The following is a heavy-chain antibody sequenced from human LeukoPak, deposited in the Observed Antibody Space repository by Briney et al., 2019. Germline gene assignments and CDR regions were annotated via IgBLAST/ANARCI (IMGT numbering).Heavy chain of an antibody. CDR1: GFTLRSYD. Sequence: GGSLRLSCAASGFTLRSYDISWVRQAPGKVLEWVAATSGSGGNTYYADSVKGRFTISRDNSKNTLYLQMNSLRAEDTAVYYCAKEYSGYDFDYWGQGTLVTVSS. J-gene: IGHJ4*02. V-gene: IGHV3-23*01. D-gene: IGHD5-12*01. CDR3: AKEYSGYDFDY. CDR2: TSGSGGNT.